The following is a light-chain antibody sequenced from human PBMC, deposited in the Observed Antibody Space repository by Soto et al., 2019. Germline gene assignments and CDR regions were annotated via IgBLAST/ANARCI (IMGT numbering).Light chain of an antibody. CDR3: CSYTSSSTHV. CDR1: SSDVGGYNF. V-gene: IGLV2-14*03. J-gene: IGLJ1*01. Sequence: QSALTQPASVSGSPGQSITISCTGTSSDVGGYNFVSWYQQHPGKVPKLMIFDVNRRPSGVSDRFSGSKSGNTASLAISGLQAEDEGDYYCCSYTSSSTHVFGSGTKVTVL. CDR2: DVN.